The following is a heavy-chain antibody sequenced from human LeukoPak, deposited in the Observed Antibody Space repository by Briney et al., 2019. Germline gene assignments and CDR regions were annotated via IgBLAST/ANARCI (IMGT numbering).Heavy chain of an antibody. D-gene: IGHD5-18*01. J-gene: IGHJ4*02. CDR1: GFTFSSYW. CDR3: ARVGNGYSYGS. CDR2: IKKDGSEK. V-gene: IGHV3-7*01. Sequence: GGSLRLSCAASGFTFSSYWMSWVRQAPGKGLEWVAYIKKDGSEKYYVDSVKGRFTISRDNDKNSLYLQMNRLRGEDTAVYYCARVGNGYSYGSWGQGTLVTVSS.